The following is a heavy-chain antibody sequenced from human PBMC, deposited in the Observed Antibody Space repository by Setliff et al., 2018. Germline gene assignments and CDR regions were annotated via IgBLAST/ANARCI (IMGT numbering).Heavy chain of an antibody. V-gene: IGHV4-4*07. D-gene: IGHD3-10*01. CDR3: ARDVGGEGYFDS. Sequence: SETLSLTCTVSGGSISYNYWNWIRQPAGKGLQWIGRINTSGSTKYNPSLKSRVTMSVDTSKNQFSLKLSAVTAADTAVYYCARDVGGEGYFDSWGQGTLVTVSS. CDR2: INTSGST. CDR1: GGSISYNY. J-gene: IGHJ4*02.